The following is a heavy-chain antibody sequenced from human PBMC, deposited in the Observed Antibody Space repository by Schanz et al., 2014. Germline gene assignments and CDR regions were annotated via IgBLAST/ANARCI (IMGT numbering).Heavy chain of an antibody. Sequence: QVHLVESGGGVVQPGGSLRLSCAASGFIFRTYGMHWVRQAPGKGLEWVAFIHYDGTYKYYADSVKVRFTISRDNSENTLYLQMISLRAEDTAVYYCAKLDGYAYGSMGQEYFDYWGQGTLVAVSS. J-gene: IGHJ4*02. CDR1: GFIFRTYG. V-gene: IGHV3-30*02. D-gene: IGHD5-18*01. CDR3: AKLDGYAYGSMGQEYFDY. CDR2: IHYDGTYK.